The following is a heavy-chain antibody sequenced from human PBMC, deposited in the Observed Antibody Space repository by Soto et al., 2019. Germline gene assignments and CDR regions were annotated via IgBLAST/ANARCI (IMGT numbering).Heavy chain of an antibody. D-gene: IGHD2-2*01. CDR2: ISWNSGSI. V-gene: IGHV3-9*01. CDR3: AKGGQLLSEGGGY. J-gene: IGHJ4*02. CDR1: GFTFDDYA. Sequence: EVQLVESGGGLVQPGRSLRLSCAASGFTFDDYAMHWVRQAPGKGLEWVSGISWNSGSIGYADSVKGRFTISRDNAKNSLYLPMNSLRAEDPALYYCAKGGQLLSEGGGYWGQGTLVTVSS.